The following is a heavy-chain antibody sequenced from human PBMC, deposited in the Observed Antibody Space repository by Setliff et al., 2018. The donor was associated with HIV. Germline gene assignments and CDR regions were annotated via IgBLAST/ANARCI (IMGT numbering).Heavy chain of an antibody. CDR3: GRLSDTAMASFDS. CDR2: IYKSGST. J-gene: IGHJ4*02. CDR1: GGSISTSH. V-gene: IGHV4-59*08. D-gene: IGHD5-18*01. Sequence: SETLSLTCSVSGGSISTSHWSWIRQPPGKGLEWIGYIYKSGSTNYNASLKSRVTISADTSKNQFSLKLRSVTAADTAVYYCGRLSDTAMASFDSWGQGTLVTV.